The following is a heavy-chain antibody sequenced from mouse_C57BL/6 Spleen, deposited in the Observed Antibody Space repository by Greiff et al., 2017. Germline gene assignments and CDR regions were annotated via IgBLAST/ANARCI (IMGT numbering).Heavy chain of an antibody. CDR2: IRSKSNNYAT. D-gene: IGHD2-3*01. Sequence: GGGLVQPKGSLKLSCEASGFSFNTYAMTWVRQAPGKGLEWVARIRSKSNNYATYYADSVKDRFTISRDDSESMLYLQMNNLKTEDTAMYDCVRHDDHFDYWGQGTTLTVSS. CDR3: VRHDDHFDY. V-gene: IGHV10-1*01. J-gene: IGHJ2*01. CDR1: GFSFNTYA.